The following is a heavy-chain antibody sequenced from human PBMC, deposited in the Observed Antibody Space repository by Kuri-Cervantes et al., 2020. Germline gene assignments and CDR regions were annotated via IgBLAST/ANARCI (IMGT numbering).Heavy chain of an antibody. V-gene: IGHV3-9*01. CDR2: ISWNSGSI. CDR1: GFTFDDYD. Sequence: LSLTCAASGFTFDDYDMHWVRQAPGKGLEWVSGISWNSGSIGYADSVKGRFTISRDNAKNSLYLQMNSLRAEDAALYYCAKDIEEGVVTATLGYWGQGTLVTVSS. J-gene: IGHJ4*02. CDR3: AKDIEEGVVTATLGY. D-gene: IGHD2-21*02.